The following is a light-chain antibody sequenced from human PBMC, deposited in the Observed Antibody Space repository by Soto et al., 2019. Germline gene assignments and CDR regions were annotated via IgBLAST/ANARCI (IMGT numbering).Light chain of an antibody. CDR3: QQYSAWPLT. CDR1: QIIRSTD. CDR2: GIS. V-gene: IGKV3D-15*01. Sequence: EIVMTQSPVTLSVSPGESATLSCRASQIIRSTDLAWYQQKPGQAPGLLIYGISNRATGIPDRFSGSGSATEFTLTISSLQSEDAAVYYCQQYSAWPLTFGGGTKVEIK. J-gene: IGKJ4*01.